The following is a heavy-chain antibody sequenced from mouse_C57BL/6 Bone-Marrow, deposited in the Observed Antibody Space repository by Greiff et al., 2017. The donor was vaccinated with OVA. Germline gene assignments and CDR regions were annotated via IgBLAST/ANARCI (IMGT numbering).Heavy chain of an antibody. D-gene: IGHD1-2*01. J-gene: IGHJ3*01. CDR3: ARLTARGFAY. CDR1: GFTFSSYA. CDR2: ISDGGSYT. Sequence: EVNLVESGGGLVKPGGSLKLSCAASGFTFSSYAMSWVRQTPEKRLEWVATISDGGSYTYYPDNVKGRFTISRDNAKNNLYLQMSHLKSEDTAMYYCARLTARGFAYWGQGTLVTVSA. V-gene: IGHV5-4*03.